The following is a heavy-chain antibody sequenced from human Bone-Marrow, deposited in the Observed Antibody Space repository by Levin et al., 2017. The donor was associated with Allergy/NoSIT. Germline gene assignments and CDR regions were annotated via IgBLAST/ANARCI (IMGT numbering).Heavy chain of an antibody. Sequence: AGGSLRLSCKGSGYSFTSSWIGRVRQMPGKGLEWMGIIYPGDADTRYSPSFQGQVTISADKSISTAYLQWSGLKASDTAMYYCARRGTPNYYYYMDVWGKGTTVTVSS. CDR3: ARRGTPNYYYYMDV. D-gene: IGHD2-15*01. CDR2: IYPGDADT. J-gene: IGHJ6*03. CDR1: GYSFTSSW. V-gene: IGHV5-51*01.